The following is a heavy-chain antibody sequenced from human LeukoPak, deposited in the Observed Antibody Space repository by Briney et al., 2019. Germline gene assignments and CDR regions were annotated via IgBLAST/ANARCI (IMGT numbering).Heavy chain of an antibody. Sequence: ASVKVSCKASGYTFTGYYMHWVRQAPGQGLEWMGWINPNSGGTNYAQKFQGRVTMTRDTSISTAYMELSRLRSDDTAVYYCARKIYGSGSYYNEIDYWGQGTLVTVSS. CDR1: GYTFTGYY. CDR2: INPNSGGT. V-gene: IGHV1-2*02. CDR3: ARKIYGSGSYYNEIDY. J-gene: IGHJ4*02. D-gene: IGHD3-10*01.